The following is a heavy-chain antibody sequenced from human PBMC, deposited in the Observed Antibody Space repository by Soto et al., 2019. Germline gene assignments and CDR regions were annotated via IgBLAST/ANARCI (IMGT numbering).Heavy chain of an antibody. CDR1: GFIFSNYW. D-gene: IGHD1-1*01. CDR2: ISNDGSIT. J-gene: IGHJ4*02. V-gene: IGHV3-74*01. CDR3: AKDLTWTQADY. Sequence: GGSLRLSCEASGFIFSNYWMHWVRQTPGTGLVWVSRISNDGSITNYADSVKGRFTISRDNAKSTLYLQMNSLRAEDTAVYYCAKDLTWTQADYWGKGSLVTAS.